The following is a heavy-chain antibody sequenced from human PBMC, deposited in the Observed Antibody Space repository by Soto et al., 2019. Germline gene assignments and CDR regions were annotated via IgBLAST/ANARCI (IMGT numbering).Heavy chain of an antibody. D-gene: IGHD4-4*01. CDR2: MNPKSANT. CDR3: ARSPSWETTVNPYYFDY. V-gene: IGHV1-8*01. J-gene: IGHJ4*02. Sequence: QVQLVQSGAEVKKPGASVKVSCKASRYTFISYDINWVRQATGQGLEWIGWMNPKSANTGYAQNFQGRVTMTRNTSIRTAYIELSSLRSEDTAVYYCARSPSWETTVNPYYFDYWGQGTLVTVSS. CDR1: RYTFISYD.